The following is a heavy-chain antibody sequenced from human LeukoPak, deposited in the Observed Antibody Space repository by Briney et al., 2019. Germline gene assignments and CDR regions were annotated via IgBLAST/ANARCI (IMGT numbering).Heavy chain of an antibody. CDR1: GGSISSYY. CDR3: ARASPLGNWFDP. CDR2: IYYSGST. J-gene: IGHJ5*02. V-gene: IGHV4-59*08. Sequence: SETLSLTCTVSGGSISSYYWSWIRQPPGKGLEWIGYIYYSGSTNYNPSLESRVTISVDTSKNQFSLKLSSVTAADTAVYYCARASPLGNWFDPWGQGTLVTVSS. D-gene: IGHD7-27*01.